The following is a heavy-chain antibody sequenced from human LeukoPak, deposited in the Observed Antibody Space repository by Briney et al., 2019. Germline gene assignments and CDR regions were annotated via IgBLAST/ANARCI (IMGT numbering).Heavy chain of an antibody. J-gene: IGHJ6*02. CDR1: GFTFSSYG. D-gene: IGHD3-10*01. CDR2: IWYDGSNK. V-gene: IGHV3-33*01. Sequence: GGSLRLSCAASGFTFSSYGMHWVRQAPGKGLEWVAVIWYDGSNKYYADSVKGRFTISRDNSKNTLYLQMNSLRAEDTAVYYCATRSWLGEFYYYGMDVWGQGTTVTVSS. CDR3: ATRSWLGEFYYYGMDV.